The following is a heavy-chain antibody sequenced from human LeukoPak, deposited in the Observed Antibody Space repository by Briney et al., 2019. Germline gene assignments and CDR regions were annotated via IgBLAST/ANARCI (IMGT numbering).Heavy chain of an antibody. CDR1: GFTVSSNY. D-gene: IGHD1-20*01. Sequence: PGGSLRLSCAASGFTVSSNYMSWVRQAPGKGLEWVSVIYSGGSTYYADSVKGRFTISRDNSKNTLYLQMNSLRAEDTAVYYCAKGPLNWNDFRVDYWGQGTLVTVSS. J-gene: IGHJ4*02. CDR2: IYSGGST. CDR3: AKGPLNWNDFRVDY. V-gene: IGHV3-53*05.